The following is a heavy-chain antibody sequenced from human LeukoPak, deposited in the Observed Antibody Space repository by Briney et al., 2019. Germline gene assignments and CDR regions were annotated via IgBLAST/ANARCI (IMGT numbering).Heavy chain of an antibody. CDR1: GGSISSYY. CDR3: ARGTSGRSTVNPSYYYYMDV. V-gene: IGHV4-4*07. D-gene: IGHD4-17*01. Sequence: SETLSLTCTVSGGSISSYYWSWIRQPAGKGLEWIGRIYTSGSTNYNPSLKSRVTMSVDTSKNQFSLKLSSVTAADTAVYYCARGTSGRSTVNPSYYYYMDVWGKGTTVTISS. J-gene: IGHJ6*03. CDR2: IYTSGST.